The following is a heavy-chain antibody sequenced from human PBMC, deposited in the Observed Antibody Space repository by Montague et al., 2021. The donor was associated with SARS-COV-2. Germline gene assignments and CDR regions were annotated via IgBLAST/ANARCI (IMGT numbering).Heavy chain of an antibody. CDR3: ARPLRSCTNGVCRTYYYYALDV. J-gene: IGHJ6*02. CDR1: GGSISGFY. Sequence: SETLSLTCTVSGGSISGFYCSWIRQPPGKGLEWIGYIYYSGSTKXNPSLESRVAVSVDRSKNQVSLKLTSVTAADTAVYYCARPLRSCTNGVCRTYYYYALDVWGQGTTVTVSS. V-gene: IGHV4-59*01. CDR2: IYYSGST. D-gene: IGHD2-8*01.